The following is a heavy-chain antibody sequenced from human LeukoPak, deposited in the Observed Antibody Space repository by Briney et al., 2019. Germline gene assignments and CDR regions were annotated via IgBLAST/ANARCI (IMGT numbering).Heavy chain of an antibody. V-gene: IGHV3-30*02. CDR2: IRYDGSNK. D-gene: IGHD3-22*01. CDR1: GFTFSSYG. Sequence: GGSLRLSCAASGFTFSSYGMHWVRQAPGKGLEWVAFIRYDGSNKYYADSVKGRFTISRDNSKNTLFLKMNSLRAEDTAVYYCAKISGYYPSDYWGQGTLVTVSS. CDR3: AKISGYYPSDY. J-gene: IGHJ4*02.